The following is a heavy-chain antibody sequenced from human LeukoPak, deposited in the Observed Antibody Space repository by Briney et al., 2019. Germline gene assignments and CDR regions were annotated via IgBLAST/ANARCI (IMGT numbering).Heavy chain of an antibody. CDR1: GFTFSTYW. V-gene: IGHV3-74*01. CDR2: ISSDGSIT. J-gene: IGHJ3*02. CDR3: AKVNGAVVIPKDAFDI. D-gene: IGHD3-22*01. Sequence: GGSLRLSCAASGFTFSTYWMHWVRQAPGKGLVWVSRISSDGSITSYADSVKGRFTISRDNAKNTLYLQMNSLRAEDTAVYYCAKVNGAVVIPKDAFDIWGQGTMVTVSS.